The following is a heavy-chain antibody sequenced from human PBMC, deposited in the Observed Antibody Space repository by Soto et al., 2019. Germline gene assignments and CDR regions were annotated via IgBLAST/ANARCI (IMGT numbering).Heavy chain of an antibody. CDR2: MNPNSGNT. CDR1: GYTFTSYD. D-gene: IGHD2-15*01. J-gene: IGHJ3*02. V-gene: IGHV1-8*01. CDR3: AGDVDVVVVAATGGAFDI. Sequence: ASVKVSCKASGYTFTSYDINWVRQATGQGLEWMGWMNPNSGNTGYAQKFQGRVTMTRNTSISTAYMELSSLRSEDTAVYYCAGDVDVVVVAATGGAFDIWGQGTMVTVSS.